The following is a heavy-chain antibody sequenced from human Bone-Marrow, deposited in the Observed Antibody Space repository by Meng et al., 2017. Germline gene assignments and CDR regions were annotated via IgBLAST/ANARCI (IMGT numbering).Heavy chain of an antibody. CDR3: TRARVVDRTRGIIGTFEV. V-gene: IGHV3-13*01. CDR2: IGTEADT. J-gene: IGHJ3*01. Sequence: GGSLRLSCAASGFTFSSYDMHWVRQIAGKGLEWVSGIGTEADTYYQDSVKGRFTISRENAKNSLFLQMTGLRVGDTAIYYCTRARVVDRTRGIIGTFEVWGQGTVVTVSS. D-gene: IGHD3-10*01. CDR1: GFTFSSYD.